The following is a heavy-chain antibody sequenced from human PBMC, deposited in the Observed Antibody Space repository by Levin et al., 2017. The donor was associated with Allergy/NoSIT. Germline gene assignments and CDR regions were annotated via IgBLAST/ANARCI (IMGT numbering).Heavy chain of an antibody. D-gene: IGHD6-6*01. CDR3: TMDIAARHWFDP. CDR2: LRSIRHGGTS. V-gene: IGHV3-49*03. CDR1: GFTFGDYA. Sequence: GGSLRLSCTASGFTFGDYAMSWFRQAPGKGLEWVAFLRSIRHGGTSEYAASVKGRFIISRDDSKSIAYLQMNSLKIEDTAVYYCTMDIAARHWFDPWGQGTQVTVSS. J-gene: IGHJ5*02.